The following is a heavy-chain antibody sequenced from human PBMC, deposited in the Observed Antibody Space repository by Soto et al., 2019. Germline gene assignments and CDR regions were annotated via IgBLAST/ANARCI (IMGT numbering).Heavy chain of an antibody. V-gene: IGHV3-15*01. CDR3: TSLSYGH. CDR1: EFTFTYAW. J-gene: IGHJ4*02. D-gene: IGHD3-16*02. Sequence: EVQLVESGGDLGKPGGSLRLSCAASEFTFTYAWMSWVRQAPGKGLEWVGRIKSKTDGGTTDYAAPVKGRFTISRDESQNTLYLQMNSLKTEDTAVYYCTSLSYGHWGQGTLVTVSS. CDR2: IKSKTDGGTT.